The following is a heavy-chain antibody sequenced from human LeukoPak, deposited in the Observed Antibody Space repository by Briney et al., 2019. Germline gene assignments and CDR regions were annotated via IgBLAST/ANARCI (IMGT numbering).Heavy chain of an antibody. CDR1: GLTFSTFG. V-gene: IGHV3-30*02. CDR3: AKGGYYFDY. Sequence: GGSLRLSCAASGLTFSTFGMHWVRQAPGKGLEWVAFIRLDGSNRYYAESLKGRFTISRDNSKNTLYLQMNSLRAEDTAIYFCAKGGYYFDYWGQGALVIVSS. J-gene: IGHJ4*02. CDR2: IRLDGSNR.